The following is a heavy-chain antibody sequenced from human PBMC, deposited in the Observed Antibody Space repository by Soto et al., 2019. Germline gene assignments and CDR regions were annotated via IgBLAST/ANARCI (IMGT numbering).Heavy chain of an antibody. CDR2: IYYRSKWFH. CDR3: ARVHCSAGTCLDGLDF. D-gene: IGHD2-15*01. Sequence: LSLTCVISGDSVSSNGACWNWIRQSPSRGLQWLGRIYYRSKWFHDYAASVESRMAINPDTSRNQFSLQLNYVTPEDTAVYYCARVHCSAGTCLDGLDFWGQGTTVTVSS. V-gene: IGHV6-1*01. CDR1: GDSVSSNGAC. J-gene: IGHJ6*02.